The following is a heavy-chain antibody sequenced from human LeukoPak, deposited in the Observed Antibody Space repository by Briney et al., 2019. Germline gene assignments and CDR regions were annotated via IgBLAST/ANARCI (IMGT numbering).Heavy chain of an antibody. D-gene: IGHD6-13*01. CDR1: GYTFTSYD. CDR2: MNPNSGNT. J-gene: IGHJ4*02. Sequence: ASVKVSCKASGYTFTSYDINWVRQATGQGLEWMGWMNPNSGNTGYAQKFQGRVTMTRNTSISTAYMELSSLRSEDTAVYYCARGLYLRYSSPTGYWGQGTMVTVSS. CDR3: ARGLYLRYSSPTGY. V-gene: IGHV1-8*01.